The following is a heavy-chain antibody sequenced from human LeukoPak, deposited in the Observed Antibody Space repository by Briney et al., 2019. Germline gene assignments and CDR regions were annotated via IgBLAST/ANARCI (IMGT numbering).Heavy chain of an antibody. D-gene: IGHD4-11*01. CDR1: GGSISSYY. CDR2: IYYSGST. Sequence: PSETLSLTCSVSGGSISSYYWSWIGQPPGKGLEWIGYIYYSGSTNYNPSLKSRVTISVDTSKNQFSLKLSSVTAADTAVYYCARDGYSNYLFDYWGQGTLVTVSS. CDR3: ARDGYSNYLFDY. J-gene: IGHJ4*02. V-gene: IGHV4-59*01.